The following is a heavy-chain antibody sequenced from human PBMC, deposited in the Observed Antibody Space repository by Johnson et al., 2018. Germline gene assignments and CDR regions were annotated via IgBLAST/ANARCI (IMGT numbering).Heavy chain of an antibody. Sequence: VQLVESGGGLVQPGRSLRLSCAASGITFDDYAMHWVRQAPGKGLEWVSGISWHGGSIVYADSVKGRFTIARDNAKNSLYLQMNSLRAEDTALYYCAKGHLSVIHTAEYFQYWGQGTLVTVSS. D-gene: IGHD5-18*01. CDR2: ISWHGGSI. CDR1: GITFDDYA. J-gene: IGHJ1*01. V-gene: IGHV3-9*01. CDR3: AKGHLSVIHTAEYFQY.